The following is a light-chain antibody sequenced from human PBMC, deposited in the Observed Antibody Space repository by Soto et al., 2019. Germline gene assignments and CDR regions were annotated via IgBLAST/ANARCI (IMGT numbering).Light chain of an antibody. CDR3: QQYVTSPRT. CDR1: QSVRGN. Sequence: EIVMTQSPATLSVSPGERATLSCRASQSVRGNLAWYQQKPGQAPRLLIYGASFRATDIPNRFSGRGSGTDFTLSISRLEPEDFAVYYCQQYVTSPRTFGQGTKVDIK. V-gene: IGKV3-20*01. J-gene: IGKJ1*01. CDR2: GAS.